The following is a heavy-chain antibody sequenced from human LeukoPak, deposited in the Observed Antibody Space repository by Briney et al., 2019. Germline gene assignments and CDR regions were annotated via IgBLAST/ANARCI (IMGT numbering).Heavy chain of an antibody. CDR2: IRSKAYGGTT. Sequence: GRSLRLSCTATGFTFGVYAMSWFRQAPGKGLEWVGFIRSKAYGGTTEYAASVKGRFTISRDDSKSIAHLQMNSLKTEDTAVYYCTRSYYDSSGYYKYWGQGTLVTVSS. V-gene: IGHV3-49*03. D-gene: IGHD3-22*01. CDR3: TRSYYDSSGYYKY. J-gene: IGHJ4*02. CDR1: GFTFGVYA.